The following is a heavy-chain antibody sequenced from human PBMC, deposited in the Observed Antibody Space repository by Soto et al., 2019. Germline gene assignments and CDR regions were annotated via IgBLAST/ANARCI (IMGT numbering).Heavy chain of an antibody. CDR1: GFTFSSYG. Sequence: GSLRLSCAASGFTFSSYGMHWVRQAPGKGLEWVAVIWYDGSNKYYADSVKGRFTISRDNSKNTLYLQMNSLRAEDTAVYYCARVPPYVPGGMDVWGQGTTVTVSS. D-gene: IGHD2-8*01. CDR2: IWYDGSNK. CDR3: ARVPPYVPGGMDV. V-gene: IGHV3-33*01. J-gene: IGHJ6*02.